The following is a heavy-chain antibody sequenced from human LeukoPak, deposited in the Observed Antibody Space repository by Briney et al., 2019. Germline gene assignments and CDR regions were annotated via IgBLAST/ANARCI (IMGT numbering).Heavy chain of an antibody. CDR1: GFTFSTYT. CDR3: ARADPYED. J-gene: IGHJ4*02. D-gene: IGHD3-3*01. V-gene: IGHV3-21*01. CDR2: ISSSSTYI. Sequence: PGGSLRLSCAASGFTFSTYTMNWVRQAPGKGLEWVSSISSSSTYIYYADSVKGRFTISRDNAKNSLYLQMNSLRAEDTALYYCARADPYEDWGQGTLVTVSS.